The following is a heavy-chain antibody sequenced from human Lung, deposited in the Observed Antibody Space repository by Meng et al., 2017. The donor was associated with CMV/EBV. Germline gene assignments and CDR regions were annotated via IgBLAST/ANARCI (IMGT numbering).Heavy chain of an antibody. J-gene: IGHJ4*02. CDR1: GGSISISTW. Sequence: QLKGSGPGLVKPSGPLSLTCAVPGGSISISTWWSWVRQPPGKGLEWIGEIYHSGGTNYNPSLRGRVTISLDKSKNQFSLTLRSVTAADTAVYYCARDPYATGWAGWGQGTLVTVSS. CDR3: ARDPYATGWAG. CDR2: IYHSGGT. D-gene: IGHD6-19*01. V-gene: IGHV4-4*02.